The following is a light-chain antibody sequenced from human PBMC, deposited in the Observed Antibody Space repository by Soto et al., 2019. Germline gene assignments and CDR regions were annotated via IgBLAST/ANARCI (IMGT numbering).Light chain of an antibody. CDR2: DAS. J-gene: IGKJ1*01. CDR1: QSVSNNY. CDR3: QQRANWPPVT. V-gene: IGKV3-11*01. Sequence: DIVLTQYPCTLSLSPGERAPLSCRAIQSVSNNYLAWYQQKPGQPPRLLIYDASKRATGVPARFSGSGSGTDFTLTITTLEPEDFAVYFCQQRANWPPVTFGQRTMA.